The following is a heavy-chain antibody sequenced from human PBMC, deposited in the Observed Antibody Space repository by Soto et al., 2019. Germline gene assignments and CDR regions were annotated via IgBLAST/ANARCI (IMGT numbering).Heavy chain of an antibody. D-gene: IGHD3-10*01. CDR3: TREFSGSGG. CDR2: IKSKAYGGTT. CDR1: GFTFGDYP. J-gene: IGHJ4*02. Sequence: EVQLVESVGGLVKPGQSLRLSCVASGFTFGDYPMSWFRQAPGKGLEWVGFIKSKAYGGTTEYAPSVKGRFTISGDDSKSIVYLQMNSLKTEDTAVYYCTREFSGSGGWGQGTLVTVSS. V-gene: IGHV3-49*05.